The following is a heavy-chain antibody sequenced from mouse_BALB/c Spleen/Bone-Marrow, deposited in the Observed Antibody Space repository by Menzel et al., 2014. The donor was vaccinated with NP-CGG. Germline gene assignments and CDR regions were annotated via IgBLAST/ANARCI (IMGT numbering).Heavy chain of an antibody. CDR3: ARGRTAY. CDR1: GYTFTDYT. CDR2: VNPNIGGT. V-gene: IGHV1-18*01. J-gene: IGHJ3*01. Sequence: EVQFQESGPELLKPGASVKISCKTSGYTFTDYTLHWVKQSHGKSLEWIGGVNPNIGGTNYNQKFKGKATLTLDKSSSTAYMELRSLTSEDSAVYYCARGRTAYWGQGTLVTVSA.